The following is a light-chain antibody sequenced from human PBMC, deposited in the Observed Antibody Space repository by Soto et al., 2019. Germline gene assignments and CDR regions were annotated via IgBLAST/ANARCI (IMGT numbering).Light chain of an antibody. CDR2: DVT. V-gene: IGLV2-14*03. CDR1: SNDVGRYNY. J-gene: IGLJ1*01. Sequence: QSALTQPASVSGSPGQSITISCIGTSNDVGRYNYVYWYQHHPGKAPKLMIYDVTYRPSGVSDRFSGSKSGNMASLTISGLQAEDEADYYCNSYTSSSTYVFGTGTKLTVL. CDR3: NSYTSSSTYV.